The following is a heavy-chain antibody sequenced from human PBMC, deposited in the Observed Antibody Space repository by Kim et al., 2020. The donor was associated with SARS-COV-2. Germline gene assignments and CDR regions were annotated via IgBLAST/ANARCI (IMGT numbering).Heavy chain of an antibody. Sequence: ALVKVSCKASGYTFTGYYMHWVRQAPGQGLEWMGRINPNSGGTNYAQKFQGRVTMTRDTSISTAYMELSRLRSDDTAVYYCARDLPPEVTIFGVVIREYYFDYWGQGTLVTVSS. CDR3: ARDLPPEVTIFGVVIREYYFDY. D-gene: IGHD3-3*01. J-gene: IGHJ4*02. CDR1: GYTFTGYY. V-gene: IGHV1-2*06. CDR2: INPNSGGT.